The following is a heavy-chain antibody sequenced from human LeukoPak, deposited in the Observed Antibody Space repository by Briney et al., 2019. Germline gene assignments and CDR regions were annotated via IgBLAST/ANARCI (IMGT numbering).Heavy chain of an antibody. V-gene: IGHV4-59*01. J-gene: IGHJ6*03. CDR3: ARTTEGGYTYNYFYYYYMDV. CDR2: IYYSGST. CDR1: GGSISSYY. Sequence: SETLSLTCTVSGGSISSYYWSWIRQPPGKGLEWIGYIYYSGSTNYNPSLKSRISISVGTSKNQFSLKLSSVTAADTAVYYCARTTEGGYTYNYFYYYYMDVWGKGTTVTISS. D-gene: IGHD5-18*01.